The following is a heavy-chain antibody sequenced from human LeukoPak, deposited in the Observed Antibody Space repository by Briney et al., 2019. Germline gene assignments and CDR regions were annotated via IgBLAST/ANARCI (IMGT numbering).Heavy chain of an antibody. D-gene: IGHD3-22*01. J-gene: IGHJ3*02. Sequence: SETLSLTCTVSGGSISSYYWSWIRQPPGKGLEWIGYIYYSGSTNYNPSLKSRVTISVDTSKNQFSLKLSSVTAADTAVYYCARGDDSSGLTDAFDIWGQGTMVTVSS. CDR1: GGSISSYY. V-gene: IGHV4-59*01. CDR2: IYYSGST. CDR3: ARGDDSSGLTDAFDI.